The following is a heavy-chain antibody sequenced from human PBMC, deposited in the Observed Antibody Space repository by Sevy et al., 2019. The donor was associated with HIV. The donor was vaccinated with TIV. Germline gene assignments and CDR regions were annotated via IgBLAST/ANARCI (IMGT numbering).Heavy chain of an antibody. CDR2: ISNSGSAK. CDR3: TRNGGAFDNGFDP. J-gene: IGHJ5*02. V-gene: IGHV3-48*03. Sequence: GGSLRLSCTASGFPFGSYEMNWVRQAPGKGLEGVSYISNSGSAKYYSDSVRGRFTISRDNAKNSLNLQMNSLRAEDTAVYYCTRNGGAFDNGFDPWGQGTLVTVSS. CDR1: GFPFGSYE. D-gene: IGHD2-8*01.